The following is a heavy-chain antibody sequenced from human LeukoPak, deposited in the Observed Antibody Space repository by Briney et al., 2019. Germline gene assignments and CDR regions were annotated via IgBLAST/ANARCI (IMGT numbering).Heavy chain of an antibody. D-gene: IGHD3-9*01. CDR3: ARDGAPYYDILTGYFRWFDP. CDR1: GFIFNNYG. Sequence: GGSLRLSCETSGFIFNNYGMTWVRQAPGKGLQWVANIKQDGSEGYYVDSVKGRFTISRDNARNSVFLQMNSLRAEDTAVYYCARDGAPYYDILTGYFRWFDPWGQGTLVTVSS. V-gene: IGHV3-7*01. J-gene: IGHJ5*02. CDR2: IKQDGSEG.